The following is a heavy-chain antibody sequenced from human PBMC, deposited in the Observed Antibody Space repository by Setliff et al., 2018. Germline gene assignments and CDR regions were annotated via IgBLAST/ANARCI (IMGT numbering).Heavy chain of an antibody. CDR2: SNQDGSEN. J-gene: IGHJ4*02. V-gene: IGHV3-7*01. D-gene: IGHD4-17*01. Sequence: ETLSLTCTVSGGSISSSSYYWGWIRQPPGKGLEWVANSNQDGSENYYVDSVKGRFTISRDNTKNSLYLQMNSLRAEDTAVYYCARARNKYGAFDYWGQGTLVTVSS. CDR3: ARARNKYGAFDY. CDR1: GGSISSSSYY.